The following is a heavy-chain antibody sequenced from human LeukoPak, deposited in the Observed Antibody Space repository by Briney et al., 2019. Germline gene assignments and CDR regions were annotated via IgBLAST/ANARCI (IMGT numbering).Heavy chain of an antibody. D-gene: IGHD3-10*01. CDR3: ARGRWFGEPLFDY. CDR2: INPNSGGT. V-gene: IGHV1-2*02. Sequence: ASVKVSCKASGYTFTGYYMHWVRQAPGQGLEWMGWINPNSGGTNYAQKFQGRVTMTRDTSISTAYMELSRLRSDDTAVYYCARGRWFGEPLFDYWGQGTLVTVSS. CDR1: GYTFTGYY. J-gene: IGHJ4*02.